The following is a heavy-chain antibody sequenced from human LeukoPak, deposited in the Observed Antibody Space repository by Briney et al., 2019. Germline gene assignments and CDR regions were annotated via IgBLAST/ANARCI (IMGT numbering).Heavy chain of an antibody. CDR3: ARGPNGGSSWYDY. J-gene: IGHJ4*02. CDR1: GGSISSYY. D-gene: IGHD6-13*01. V-gene: IGHV4-59*01. Sequence: PSETLSLTCTVSGGSISSYYWSWIRQPPGKGLEWIGYIYYSGSTNYNPSLKSRVTISVDTSKNQFPLKLSSVTAADTAVYYCARGPNGGSSWYDYWGQGTLVTVSS. CDR2: IYYSGST.